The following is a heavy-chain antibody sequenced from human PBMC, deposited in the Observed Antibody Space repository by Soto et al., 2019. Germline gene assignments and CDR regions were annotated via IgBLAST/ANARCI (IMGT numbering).Heavy chain of an antibody. CDR1: GGSISGYY. CDR3: VRLIGNSWLDF. J-gene: IGHJ5*01. Sequence: SETLFLTCTISGGSISGYYWTWIRQSPGKGLEYIGYVYNGNTNYNPSLNSRVTISVDTSKNQFSLKLSSVTAADTAVYYCVRLIGNSWLDFWGQGTLVTVSS. D-gene: IGHD1-26*01. V-gene: IGHV4-59*08. CDR2: VYNGNT.